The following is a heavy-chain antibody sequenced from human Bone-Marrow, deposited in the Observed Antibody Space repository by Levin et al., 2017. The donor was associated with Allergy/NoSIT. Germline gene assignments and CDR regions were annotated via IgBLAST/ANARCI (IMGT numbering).Heavy chain of an antibody. CDR1: ESTFKDFA. J-gene: IGHJ6*02. CDR2: ISGSGGST. Sequence: HPGESLKISCEASESTFKDFAMNWVRQAPGKGLEWVSGISGSGGSTFDADSVKGRFTISRDNSKNTLYLQMNSLRADDTAVYFCAKSPVVVIHNYYYYGMDVWGQGTTVTVSS. V-gene: IGHV3-23*01. D-gene: IGHD3-22*01. CDR3: AKSPVVVIHNYYYYGMDV.